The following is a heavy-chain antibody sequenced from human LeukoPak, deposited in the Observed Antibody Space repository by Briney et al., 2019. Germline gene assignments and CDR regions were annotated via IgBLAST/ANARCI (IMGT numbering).Heavy chain of an antibody. CDR1: GGSITSNY. V-gene: IGHV4-4*07. J-gene: IGHJ4*02. D-gene: IGHD3-10*01. Sequence: SETLSLTCTVSGGSITSNYWSWIRQPAGKGLEWIGHIYPTGSTNYNPSLKSRVTMSVDTSKNQFSLKLTSVTAADTAVYYCARGRSYYNYWGQGTLVTVSS. CDR3: ARGRSYYNY. CDR2: IYPTGST.